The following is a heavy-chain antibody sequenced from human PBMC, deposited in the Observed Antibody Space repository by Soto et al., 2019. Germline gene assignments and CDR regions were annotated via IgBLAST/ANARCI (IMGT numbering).Heavy chain of an antibody. J-gene: IGHJ6*02. CDR1: GVTFRSYA. CDR3: ARDGLTAYGMDV. D-gene: IGHD2-21*02. V-gene: IGHV3-30-3*01. CDR2: ISYDGSNK. Sequence: SRNRCCGAAGVTFRSYAMHWVRQAPGKGLEWVAVISYDGSNKYYADSVKGRFTISRDNSKNTLYLQMNSLRAEDTAVYYCARDGLTAYGMDVWGQGNTVTVSS.